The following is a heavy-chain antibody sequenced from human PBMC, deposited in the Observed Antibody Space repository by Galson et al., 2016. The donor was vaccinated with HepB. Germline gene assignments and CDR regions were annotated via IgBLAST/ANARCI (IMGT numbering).Heavy chain of an antibody. V-gene: IGHV3-11*06. J-gene: IGHJ4*02. CDR2: ISSSGTYT. CDR1: SDSY. Sequence: SLRLSCAGFSDSYMSWIRQAPGKGLEWVSFISSSGTYTKYADSVKGRGTISRDNAKNSLYLQMNSLRVEDTAVYYCARGSQPPQWQLGGYFDYWGQGTLATVSS. D-gene: IGHD1-26*01. CDR3: ARGSQPPQWQLGGYFDY.